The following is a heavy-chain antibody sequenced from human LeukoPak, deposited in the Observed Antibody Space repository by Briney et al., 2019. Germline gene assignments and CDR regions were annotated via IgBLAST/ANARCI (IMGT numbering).Heavy chain of an antibody. CDR2: ISYTGST. CDR1: GGSISPYF. D-gene: IGHD3-10*01. V-gene: IGHV4-59*01. CDR3: ARDDYRGVTNFDP. J-gene: IGHJ5*02. Sequence: PLETLSLTCTVSGGSISPYFWSWIRQPPGKGLEWIGYISYTGSTNYNPSLKSRVTISVDTSKNQFSLQLTSVTAADTAVYYCARDDYRGVTNFDPWGQGTLVTVSS.